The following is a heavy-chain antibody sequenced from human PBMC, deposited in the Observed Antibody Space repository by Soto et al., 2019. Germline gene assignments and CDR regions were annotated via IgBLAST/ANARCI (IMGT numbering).Heavy chain of an antibody. D-gene: IGHD6-13*01. CDR2: ILPLLTIT. J-gene: IGHJ3*02. V-gene: IGHV1-69*02. CDR1: GGTFNIYT. Sequence: QVQLVQSETEVKKPGSSVKVSCKASGGTFNIYTIIWVRQAPGQGLEWMGRILPLLTITNYAQIFQGRVTITADTSTTTAYMELNCLTSEDTAVYYCALGSWSGETFDIWGQGTLVTVSS. CDR3: ALGSWSGETFDI.